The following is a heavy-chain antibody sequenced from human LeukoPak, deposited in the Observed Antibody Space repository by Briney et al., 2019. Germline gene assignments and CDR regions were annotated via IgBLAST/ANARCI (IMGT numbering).Heavy chain of an antibody. CDR3: ARSGYYDSSSDY. CDR1: GGSIHNSGYY. D-gene: IGHD3-22*01. J-gene: IGHJ4*02. V-gene: IGHV4-39*07. CDR2: MYYSGST. Sequence: PSETLSLTCHVSGGSIHNSGYYWAWIRQPPGKRLEWIGSMYYSGSTYYNPSLKSRVTISVDTSKNQFSLKLSSVTAADTAVYYCARSGYYDSSSDYWGQGTLVTVSS.